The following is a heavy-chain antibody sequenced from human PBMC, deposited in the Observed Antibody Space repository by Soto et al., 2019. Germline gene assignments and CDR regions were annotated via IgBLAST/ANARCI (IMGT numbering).Heavy chain of an antibody. CDR2: TYYRSKWYN. D-gene: IGHD6-13*01. Sequence: QSRSVTGGVSGGGGARNRAAAEWFRKSPSRGLEWLGRTYYRSKWYNDYAVSVKSRITINPDTSKNQFSLQLNSVTPEDTAVYYCARDRAPYSSSWDNWFDPWGQGTLVTVSS. J-gene: IGHJ5*02. CDR1: GGGGARNRAA. V-gene: IGHV6-1*01. CDR3: ARDRAPYSSSWDNWFDP.